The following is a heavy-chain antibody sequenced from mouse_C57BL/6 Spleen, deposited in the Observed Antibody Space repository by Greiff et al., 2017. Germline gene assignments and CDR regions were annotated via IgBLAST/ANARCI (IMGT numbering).Heavy chain of an antibody. J-gene: IGHJ4*01. CDR2: IYPRDGST. Sequence: QVQLQQSGPELVKPGASVKLSCKASGYTFTSYDINWVKQRPGQGLEWIGWIYPRDGSTKYNEKFKGKATLTVDTSSSTAYMELHSLTSEDSAVYFCARSDYYGSSSLYYAMDYWGQGTSVTVSS. D-gene: IGHD1-1*01. CDR1: GYTFTSYD. CDR3: ARSDYYGSSSLYYAMDY. V-gene: IGHV1-85*01.